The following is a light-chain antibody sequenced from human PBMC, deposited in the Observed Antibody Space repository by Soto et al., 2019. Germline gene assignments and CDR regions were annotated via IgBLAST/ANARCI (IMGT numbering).Light chain of an antibody. Sequence: QSVLTQPPSVSGAPGQRVTISCTGSRSNIGAGYDVHWYHQLPGTAPKLLIFGNTNRPSGVPDRFSGSKSGTSASLAINGLQADDEANYYCHSYDSTLSASIFGGGTKLTVL. J-gene: IGLJ2*01. V-gene: IGLV1-40*01. CDR3: HSYDSTLSASI. CDR1: RSNIGAGYD. CDR2: GNT.